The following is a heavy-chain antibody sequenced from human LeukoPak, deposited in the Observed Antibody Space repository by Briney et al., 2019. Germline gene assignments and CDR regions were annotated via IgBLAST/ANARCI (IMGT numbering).Heavy chain of an antibody. CDR3: TTDRVPAANFYYYYMDV. V-gene: IGHV3-15*01. D-gene: IGHD2-2*01. J-gene: IGHJ6*03. CDR1: GCTFSNAW. Sequence: GGSLRLACAASGCTFSNAWMSWVRQAPGEGLEWLGRIKSKTDVGTTDYAAPVKGRFAISRDASKTTPYLQMNSLKTEDTAVYYCTTDRVPAANFYYYYMDVWGKGTTVTVSS. CDR2: IKSKTDVGTT.